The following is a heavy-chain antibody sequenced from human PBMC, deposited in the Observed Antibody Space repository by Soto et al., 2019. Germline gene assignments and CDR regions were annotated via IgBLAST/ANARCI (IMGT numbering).Heavy chain of an antibody. CDR1: GYTFTSYG. CDR2: ISAYNGNT. Sequence: QVQLGQSGAEVKKPGASVKVSCKASGYTFTSYGISWVRQAPGQGLEWRGWISAYNGNTNYEQKLQGRVTMTTDTSTSTAYMELRSLRSDDTAVYYCARDLGGGGSLGYYMDVWGKGTTVTVSS. J-gene: IGHJ6*03. V-gene: IGHV1-18*01. D-gene: IGHD2-15*01. CDR3: ARDLGGGGSLGYYMDV.